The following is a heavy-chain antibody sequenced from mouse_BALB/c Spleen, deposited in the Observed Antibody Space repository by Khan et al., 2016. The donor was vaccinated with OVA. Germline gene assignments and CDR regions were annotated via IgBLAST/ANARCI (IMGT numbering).Heavy chain of an antibody. CDR2: ISYSGST. V-gene: IGHV3-2*02. Sequence: LQESGPGLVKPSQSLSLTCTVTGYSITSGYGWNWIRQFPGNKLEWMGYISYSGSTNYNPSLKSRISITRDTSKNQFFLQLNSVTTEEIATYYCARTARIKYWGQGTTLTVSS. D-gene: IGHD1-2*01. CDR1: GYSITSGYG. CDR3: ARTARIKY. J-gene: IGHJ2*01.